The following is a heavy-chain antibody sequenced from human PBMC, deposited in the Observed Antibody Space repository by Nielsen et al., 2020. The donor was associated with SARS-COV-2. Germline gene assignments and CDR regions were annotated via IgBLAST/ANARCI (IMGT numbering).Heavy chain of an antibody. CDR3: ARGSLGSGRGGPYYYYGMDV. Sequence: SVKVSCKASGGTFSSYAISWVRQAPGQGLEWMGRIIPILGIANYAQKFQGGVTITRDTSASTAYMELSSLRSEDTAVYYCARGSLGSGRGGPYYYYGMDVRGQGTTVTVSS. J-gene: IGHJ6*02. CDR1: GGTFSSYA. CDR2: IIPILGIA. D-gene: IGHD3-10*01. V-gene: IGHV1-69*04.